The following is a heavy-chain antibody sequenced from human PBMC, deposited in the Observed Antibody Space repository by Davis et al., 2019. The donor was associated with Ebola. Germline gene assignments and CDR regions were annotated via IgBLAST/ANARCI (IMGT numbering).Heavy chain of an antibody. V-gene: IGHV1-18*01. CDR2: ITAYNGNT. CDR1: GYTFTSYG. Sequence: ASVKVSCKASGYTFTSYGLSWVRQAPGQGLEWMGWITAYNGNTNYAQKLQGRVTITRDTSTSTAYMELSRLRSDDTAVYYCARVGYYYDSSGYYSTFDYWGQGTLVTVSS. CDR3: ARVGYYYDSSGYYSTFDY. J-gene: IGHJ4*02. D-gene: IGHD3-22*01.